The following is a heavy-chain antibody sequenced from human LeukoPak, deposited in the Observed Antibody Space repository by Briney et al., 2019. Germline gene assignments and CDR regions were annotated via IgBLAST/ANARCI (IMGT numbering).Heavy chain of an antibody. CDR1: GGPINNYY. J-gene: IGHJ4*02. D-gene: IGHD6-13*01. Sequence: PSETLSLTCTVSGGPINNYYWSWIRQPAGKGLEWIGRIYPSGSTNDNPALKSRVTMSVDTSKNQFSLKLTSVSAADTAVYYCAREEITAAGRSLDYWGQGTLVTVSS. CDR3: AREEITAAGRSLDY. CDR2: IYPSGST. V-gene: IGHV4-4*07.